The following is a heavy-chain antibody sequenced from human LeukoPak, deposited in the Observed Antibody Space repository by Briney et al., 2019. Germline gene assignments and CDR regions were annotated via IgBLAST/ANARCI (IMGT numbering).Heavy chain of an antibody. J-gene: IGHJ4*02. D-gene: IGHD6-19*01. CDR2: TYYRSKWYN. Sequence: SQTPSLTCAISGDSVSSNSAAWNWIRQSPSRGLEWLGRTYYRSKWYNDYAVSVKSRITINPDTSKNQFSLQLNSVTPEDTAVYYCARAITTRYSSGWYSVDYWGQGTLVTVSS. V-gene: IGHV6-1*01. CDR3: ARAITTRYSSGWYSVDY. CDR1: GDSVSSNSAA.